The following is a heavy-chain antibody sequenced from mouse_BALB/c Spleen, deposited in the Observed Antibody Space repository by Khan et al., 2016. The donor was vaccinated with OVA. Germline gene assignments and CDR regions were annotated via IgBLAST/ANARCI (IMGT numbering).Heavy chain of an antibody. J-gene: IGHJ2*01. Sequence: QVRLQQSGAELAKPGASVKMSCKASGYTFINYWILWVKQRPGQGLEWIGYINPSTGYTEYNQNFKDKATLTADKSSSTAYMQLSSLTSEDSAVYYWARRGLRWDFDYWGQGTTLPGSS. V-gene: IGHV1-7*01. CDR2: INPSTGYT. CDR1: GYTFINYW. D-gene: IGHD1-1*01. CDR3: ARRGLRWDFDY.